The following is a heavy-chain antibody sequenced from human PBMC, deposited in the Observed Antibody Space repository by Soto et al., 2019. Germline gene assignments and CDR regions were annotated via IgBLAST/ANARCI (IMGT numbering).Heavy chain of an antibody. D-gene: IGHD3-3*01. CDR1: GFTFNYYA. J-gene: IGHJ4*02. V-gene: IGHV3-23*01. Sequence: EVQLLESGGGLVQPGGSLRLSCAASGFTFNYYAMSWVRLAPGKGLEWVAVIGGGGGSAYYADSVKGRFTISRDDSNNMVFLEMNSLRAEDTAVYYCAKLNLDFLEWLLPYFDFWGQGSLVTVSS. CDR2: IGGGGGSA. CDR3: AKLNLDFLEWLLPYFDF.